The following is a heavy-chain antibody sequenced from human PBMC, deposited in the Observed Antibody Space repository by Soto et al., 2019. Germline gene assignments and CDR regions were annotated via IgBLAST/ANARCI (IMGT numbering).Heavy chain of an antibody. CDR2: IHYSGGATYSP. Sequence: PSETLSLTCTVSGASIISDGYYWTWIRQHPGKGLEWLGYIHYSGGATYSPSYNPSLKSRIAISVDTSKRLFSLKLTSVSAADTAVYYRARVPTYYPGRIGYQLFHPWGQGTLVTVSS. J-gene: IGHJ5*02. V-gene: IGHV4-31*03. CDR3: ARVPTYYPGRIGYQLFHP. D-gene: IGHD3-10*01. CDR1: GASIISDGYY.